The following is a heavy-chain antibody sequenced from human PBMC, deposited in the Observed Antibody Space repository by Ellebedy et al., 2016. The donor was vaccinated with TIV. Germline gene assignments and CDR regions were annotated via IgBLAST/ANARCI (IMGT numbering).Heavy chain of an antibody. Sequence: MPSETLSLTCAVSGGSLGGYYWSWIRQSPGKGLEWIGHIVVSGATDYNPSLKTRVTMSVETSKNHLSLDLSSVTAADSAVYFCARQGSKDALDIWGQGTLVTVSS. CDR1: GGSLGGYY. J-gene: IGHJ3*02. CDR2: IVVSGAT. CDR3: ARQGSKDALDI. V-gene: IGHV4-34*12.